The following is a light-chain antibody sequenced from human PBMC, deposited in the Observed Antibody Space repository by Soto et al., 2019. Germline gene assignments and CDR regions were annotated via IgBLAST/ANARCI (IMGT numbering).Light chain of an antibody. V-gene: IGKV3-20*01. J-gene: IGKJ4*01. CDR3: QYQGS. Sequence: IVLTQSPDTLSLSPGQRATLSCRASQSVSRRYSAWYQQKPGQAPILLIYDVSERASDIPDRFSGSGSGTDFTLTINRLVPEDVAVYYCQYQGSFGGGTKVEIE. CDR2: DVS. CDR1: QSVSRRY.